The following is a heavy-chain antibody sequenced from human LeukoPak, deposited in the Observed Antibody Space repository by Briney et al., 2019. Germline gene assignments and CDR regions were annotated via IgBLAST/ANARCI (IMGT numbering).Heavy chain of an antibody. Sequence: GGSLRLSCAASGFTFSSYAMHWVRQAPCKGLEWVAVVSYDGSNKYYADSVKGRFIISRDNSKDTLYLQMNSLRDEDTAVYYCARSSTIFGHFDYWGQGTLVAVSS. D-gene: IGHD3-3*01. CDR3: ARSSTIFGHFDY. CDR1: GFTFSSYA. CDR2: VSYDGSNK. J-gene: IGHJ4*02. V-gene: IGHV3-30*03.